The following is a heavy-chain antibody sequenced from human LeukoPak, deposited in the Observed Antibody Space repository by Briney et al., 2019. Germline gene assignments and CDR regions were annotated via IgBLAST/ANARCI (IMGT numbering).Heavy chain of an antibody. CDR1: GGSLSSYY. V-gene: IGHV4-59*08. D-gene: IGHD3-22*01. CDR2: IYYSGST. J-gene: IGHJ3*02. Sequence: SETLSLTCTVSGGSLSSYYWSWIRQPPGKGLEWIGYIYYSGSTNYNPSLKSRVTISVDTSKNQFSLKLSSVTAADTAVYYCARYDSSGYSPDAFDIWGQGTMVTVSS. CDR3: ARYDSSGYSPDAFDI.